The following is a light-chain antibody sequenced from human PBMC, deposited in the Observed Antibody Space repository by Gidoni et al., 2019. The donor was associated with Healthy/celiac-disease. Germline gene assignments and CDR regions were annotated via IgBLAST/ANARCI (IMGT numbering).Light chain of an antibody. CDR1: QSVLYSSNNKNY. V-gene: IGKV4-1*01. CDR3: QQYYSTHT. J-gene: IGKJ2*01. Sequence: DIVITHSPDSLPVSLGERATINCKSSQSVLYSSNNKNYLAWYQQKPGQPPKLLIYWASTRESGVPDRFSGSGSGTDFTLTISSLQAEDVAVYYCQQYYSTHTFGQGTKLEIK. CDR2: WAS.